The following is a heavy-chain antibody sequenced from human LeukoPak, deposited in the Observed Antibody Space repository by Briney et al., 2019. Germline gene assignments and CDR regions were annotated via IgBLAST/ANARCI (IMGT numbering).Heavy chain of an antibody. Sequence: GRSLRLSCAASGFTFSSYGMHWVRQAPGKGLEWVAVIWYDGSNKYYADSVKGRFTISRDNSKNTLYLQMNSLRAEDTAVYYCARVYSPYYGMDVWGQGTTVTVS. CDR2: IWYDGSNK. J-gene: IGHJ6*02. D-gene: IGHD6-13*01. V-gene: IGHV3-33*01. CDR3: ARVYSPYYGMDV. CDR1: GFTFSSYG.